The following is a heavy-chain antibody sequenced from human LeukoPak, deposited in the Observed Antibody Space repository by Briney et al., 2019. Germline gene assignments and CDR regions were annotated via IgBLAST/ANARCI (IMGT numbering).Heavy chain of an antibody. CDR1: GFTFSSYA. Sequence: TGGSLRLSCAVSGFTFSSYAMSWVRQAPGRGREWVSAICGSGGSTYYAGSVKGRFTISRDNSKNTLSLQKNSLRAEDTAVYYCAKDERSYSSASYGWFDPWGRGTLVTVSS. V-gene: IGHV3-23*01. J-gene: IGHJ5*02. CDR2: ICGSGGST. CDR3: AKDERSYSSASYGWFDP. D-gene: IGHD6-19*01.